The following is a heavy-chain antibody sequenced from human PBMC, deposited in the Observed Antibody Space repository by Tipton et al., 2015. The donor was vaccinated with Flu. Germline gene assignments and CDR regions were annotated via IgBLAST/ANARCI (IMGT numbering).Heavy chain of an antibody. CDR3: ARSMTLSGSYYFDY. V-gene: IGHV4-59*01. J-gene: IGHJ4*02. Sequence: TLSLTCTVSGGSISSYYWSWIRQPPGKGLEWIGYIYYSGSTNHNPSLKSRVTISVDTSKNQFSLKLSSVTAADTAVYYCARSMTLSGSYYFDYWGQGTLVTVSS. CDR1: GGSISSYY. CDR2: IYYSGST. D-gene: IGHD2/OR15-2a*01.